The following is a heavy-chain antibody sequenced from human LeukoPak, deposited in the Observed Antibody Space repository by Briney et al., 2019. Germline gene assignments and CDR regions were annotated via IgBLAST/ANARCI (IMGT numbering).Heavy chain of an antibody. J-gene: IGHJ5*02. CDR3: ARGRRYLEVLRFLEWAYNWFDP. V-gene: IGHV4-34*01. D-gene: IGHD3-3*01. Sequence: PSETLSLTCAVYGGSFSGYYWSWIRQPPGKGLEWIGEINHSGSTNYNPSLKSRVTISVDTSKNQFSLKLSSVTAADTAVYYCARGRRYLEVLRFLEWAYNWFDPWGQGTLVTVSS. CDR1: GGSFSGYY. CDR2: INHSGST.